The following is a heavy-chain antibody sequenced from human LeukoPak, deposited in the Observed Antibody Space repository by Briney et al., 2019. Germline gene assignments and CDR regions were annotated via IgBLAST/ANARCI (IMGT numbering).Heavy chain of an antibody. CDR3: AKGHYGSSGYYYFDY. CDR2: ISGSGAST. D-gene: IGHD3-22*01. V-gene: IGHV3-23*01. J-gene: IGHJ4*02. Sequence: GGSLRLSCAASGFTFSSYAMSGVRQAPGKGLEWVSAISGSGASTYQADSVRGRFTISRDNSKNTLYLEMNSLRAEDTAVYYCAKGHYGSSGYYYFDYWGQGTLVTVSS. CDR1: GFTFSSYA.